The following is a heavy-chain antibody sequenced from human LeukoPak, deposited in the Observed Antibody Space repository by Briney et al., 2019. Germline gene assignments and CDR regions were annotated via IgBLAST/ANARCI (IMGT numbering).Heavy chain of an antibody. CDR2: LSGSGGSK. D-gene: IGHD6-19*01. V-gene: IGHV3-23*01. Sequence: GGSLRLSCAASGFTFSSYAMSWVRQAPGKGLEWFSALSGSGGSKYYAASVKGQFTISRDNSKNTLYLQMNSLRAEDTAVYYRAKAVSLGVAVAVDYWGQGTLVTVSS. J-gene: IGHJ4*02. CDR1: GFTFSSYA. CDR3: AKAVSLGVAVAVDY.